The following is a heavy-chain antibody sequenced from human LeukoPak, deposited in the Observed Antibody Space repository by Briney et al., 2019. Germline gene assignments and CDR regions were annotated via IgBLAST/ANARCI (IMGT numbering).Heavy chain of an antibody. CDR2: IYYSGST. V-gene: IGHV4-59*08. CDR3: ARQGPYDFWSGYSTNYYYGMDV. Sequence: KPSETLSLTCTVSGGSISSYYWSWIRQPPGKGLEWIGYIYYSGSTNYNPSLKSRVAISVDTSKNQFSLKLSSVTAADTAVYYCARQGPYDFWSGYSTNYYYGMDVWGQGTTVTVSS. J-gene: IGHJ6*02. D-gene: IGHD3-3*01. CDR1: GGSISSYY.